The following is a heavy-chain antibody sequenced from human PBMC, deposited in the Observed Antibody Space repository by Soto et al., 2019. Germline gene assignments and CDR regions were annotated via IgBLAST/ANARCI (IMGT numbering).Heavy chain of an antibody. D-gene: IGHD5-12*01. Sequence: EEQLVESGGGLVQPGGSLRLSCAASGFTVSTNYLTWVRQAPGKGLEWVSVIFSGCTTYFADSVKGRFTISRHNSENTLYVQMNSRRPEDTAVYYCSRGGYKVTAYYYMDVWGKGTTVTVSS. CDR1: GFTVSTNY. V-gene: IGHV3-53*04. CDR3: SRGGYKVTAYYYMDV. CDR2: IFSGCTT. J-gene: IGHJ6*03.